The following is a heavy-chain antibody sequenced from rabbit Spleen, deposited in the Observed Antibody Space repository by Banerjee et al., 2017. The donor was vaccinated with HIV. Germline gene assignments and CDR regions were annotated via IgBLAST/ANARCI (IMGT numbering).Heavy chain of an antibody. CDR3: ARGAWSNDCMNL. CDR1: RFTLSSYY. D-gene: IGHD2-1*01. Sequence: QSLEESGGDLVKPGASLTLTCTASRFTLSSYYICWVRQAPGQGVEWIACIDAGSDGSTYYASWAKGRFTISKTSSTTVTLQMTSLTAADTATYFCARGAWSNDCMNLWGPGTLVTVS. V-gene: IGHV1S40*01. CDR2: IDAGSDGST. J-gene: IGHJ4*01.